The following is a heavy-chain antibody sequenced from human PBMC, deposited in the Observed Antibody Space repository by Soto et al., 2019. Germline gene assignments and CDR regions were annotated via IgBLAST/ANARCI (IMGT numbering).Heavy chain of an antibody. Sequence: QVQLVQSGAEVKKPGASVKVSCKASGYTFTSYDINWVRQATGQGLEWMGWMNPNSGNTGYAQKFQGRVTMTRNTSISTAYMELGSLRSEDTAVYYCARPAVDSSSPNFDYWGQGTLVTVSS. CDR3: ARPAVDSSSPNFDY. J-gene: IGHJ4*02. D-gene: IGHD6-6*01. CDR1: GYTFTSYD. V-gene: IGHV1-8*01. CDR2: MNPNSGNT.